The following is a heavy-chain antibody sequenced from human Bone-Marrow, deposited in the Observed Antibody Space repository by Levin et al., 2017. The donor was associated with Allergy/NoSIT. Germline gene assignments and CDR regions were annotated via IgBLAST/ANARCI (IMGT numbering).Heavy chain of an antibody. CDR1: GFTFSSHS. Sequence: QSGESLKISCATSGFTFSSHSMNWARQAPGKGLEWVAYISTYSRTIHYADSVKGRYTISRDDAKNSLYLQMNSLRDDDTAVYYCARLGPCTGGSCSESDYWGQGTLVTVSS. V-gene: IGHV3-48*02. CDR2: ISTYSRTI. CDR3: ARLGPCTGGSCSESDY. J-gene: IGHJ4*02. D-gene: IGHD2-8*02.